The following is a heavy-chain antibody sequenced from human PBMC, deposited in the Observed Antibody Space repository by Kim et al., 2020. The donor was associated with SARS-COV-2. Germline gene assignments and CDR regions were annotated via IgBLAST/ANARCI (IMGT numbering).Heavy chain of an antibody. CDR1: GFNFNRYG. J-gene: IGHJ3*01. D-gene: IGHD3-16*01. CDR3: ARILRGSYALDV. V-gene: IGHV3-33*01. Sequence: GGSLRLSCAASGFNFNRYGMHWVRQAPGKGLEWVAIIWHDGSNKYYLDSVKGRFIISRDTSKDTLFLQMNRLRAEDTAVYYCARILRGSYALDVWGLGTMVTVSS. CDR2: IWHDGSNK.